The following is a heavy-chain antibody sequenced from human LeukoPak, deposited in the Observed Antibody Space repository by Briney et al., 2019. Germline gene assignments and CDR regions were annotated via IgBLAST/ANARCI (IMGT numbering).Heavy chain of an antibody. CDR2: IWYDGSNK. CDR1: PVTFKIYG. Sequence: GGSLRLSCAAPPVTFKIYGFHWVRQAPGKGLEWVALIWYDGSNKYYGDSVKGRFTISRDNSKNTLYLQMNSLRAEDTAVYYCAGAGYYNQGCTMDVWGQGTTVTVSS. D-gene: IGHD3-10*01. J-gene: IGHJ6*02. CDR3: AGAGYYNQGCTMDV. V-gene: IGHV3-33*08.